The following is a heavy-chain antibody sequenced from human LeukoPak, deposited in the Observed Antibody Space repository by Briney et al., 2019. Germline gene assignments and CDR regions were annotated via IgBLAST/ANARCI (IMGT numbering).Heavy chain of an antibody. D-gene: IGHD4-11*01. CDR2: INPNSGGT. V-gene: IGHV1-2*02. CDR3: ATPGGLDSNYIFDY. J-gene: IGHJ4*02. CDR1: GYTFTGYY. Sequence: ASVKVSCKASGYTFTGYYMHWVRQAPGQGLEWMGWINPNSGGTNYAQKLQGRVTMTRDTSISTAYMELSRLRSDDTAVYYCATPGGLDSNYIFDYWGQGTLVTVSS.